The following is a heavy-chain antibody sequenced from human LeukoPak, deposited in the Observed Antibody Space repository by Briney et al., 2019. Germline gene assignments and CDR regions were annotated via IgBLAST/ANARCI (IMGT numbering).Heavy chain of an antibody. D-gene: IGHD3-10*01. CDR1: GYTFTGYY. Sequence: GASVKVSCKASGYTFTGYYMHWMRQAPGQGLEWMGRINPNSGGTNYAQKFQGRVTMTRDTSISTAYMELSRLRSDDTAVYYCARDYYGSGSFESDYWGQGTLVTVSS. CDR3: ARDYYGSGSFESDY. J-gene: IGHJ4*02. V-gene: IGHV1-2*06. CDR2: INPNSGGT.